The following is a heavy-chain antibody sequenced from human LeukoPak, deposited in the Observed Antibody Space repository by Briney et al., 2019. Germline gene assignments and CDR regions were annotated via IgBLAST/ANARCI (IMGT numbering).Heavy chain of an antibody. V-gene: IGHV3-23*01. CDR1: GFTFSRYA. CDR2: MSDSGGIT. CDR3: VKGASDGCYAPSHI. Sequence: GGSLRLSCAASGFTFSRYAMSWVRQAPGKGLEWVSVMSDSGGITYYADSVKGRFTTSRDNSKNTLYPQMNSLRAEDTAVYYCVKGASDGCYAPSHIWGQGTTVTVSS. D-gene: IGHD2-15*01. J-gene: IGHJ3*02.